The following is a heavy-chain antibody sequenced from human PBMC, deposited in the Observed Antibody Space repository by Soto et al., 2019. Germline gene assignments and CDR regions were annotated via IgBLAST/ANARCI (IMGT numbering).Heavy chain of an antibody. CDR1: GYTFTSYD. V-gene: IGHV1-8*01. D-gene: IGHD6-13*01. CDR2: MNPNSGNT. Sequence: ASVKVSCKASGYTFTSYDINWVRQATGQGLEWMGWMNPNSGNTGYAQKFQGRVTMTRNTSISTAYMELSSLRSEDTAVYYCARGGAAAAGPEGENWFDPWGQGTLVTVSS. J-gene: IGHJ5*02. CDR3: ARGGAAAAGPEGENWFDP.